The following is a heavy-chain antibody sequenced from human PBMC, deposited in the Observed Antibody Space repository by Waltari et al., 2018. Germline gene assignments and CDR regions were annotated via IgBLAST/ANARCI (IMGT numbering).Heavy chain of an antibody. V-gene: IGHV4-34*01. J-gene: IGHJ6*02. D-gene: IGHD6-13*01. Sequence: QVQLQQWGAGLLKPSETLSLTCAVYGGSFSGYSWRWIRQPPGQGLGWIGEINHSGSTNYNPSLKSRVTISVDTSKNQFSLKLSSVTAADTAVYYCARVRLALAAAGRNYYYGMDVWGQGTTVTVSS. CDR2: INHSGST. CDR3: ARVRLALAAAGRNYYYGMDV. CDR1: GGSFSGYS.